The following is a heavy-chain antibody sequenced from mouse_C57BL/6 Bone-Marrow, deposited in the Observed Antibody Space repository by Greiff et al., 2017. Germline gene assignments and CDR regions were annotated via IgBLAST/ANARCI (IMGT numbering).Heavy chain of an antibody. D-gene: IGHD1-1*01. CDR1: GFTFSDAW. Sequence: DVMLVESGGGLVQPGGSMKLSCAASGFTFSDAWMDWVRQSPEKGLEWVAEIRNKANNHATYYAESVKGRFTISRDDSKSSVYLQMNSLRAEDTGIYYCTRPYYYGSSPAWFAYWGQGTLVTVSA. CDR3: TRPYYYGSSPAWFAY. CDR2: IRNKANNHAT. V-gene: IGHV6-6*01. J-gene: IGHJ3*01.